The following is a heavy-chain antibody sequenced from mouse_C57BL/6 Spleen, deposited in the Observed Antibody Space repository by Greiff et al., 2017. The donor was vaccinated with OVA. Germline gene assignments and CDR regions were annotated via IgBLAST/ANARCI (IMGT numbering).Heavy chain of an antibody. Sequence: EVKLVESGGGLVKPGGSLKLSCAASGFTFSDYGMHWVRQAAEKGLEWVAYISSGSSTIYYADSVKGRFTISRDNAKNTLFLQMTSLRSEDTAMYYCARGYPWFAYWGQGTLVTVSA. V-gene: IGHV5-17*01. D-gene: IGHD2-2*01. CDR3: ARGYPWFAY. J-gene: IGHJ3*01. CDR1: GFTFSDYG. CDR2: ISSGSSTI.